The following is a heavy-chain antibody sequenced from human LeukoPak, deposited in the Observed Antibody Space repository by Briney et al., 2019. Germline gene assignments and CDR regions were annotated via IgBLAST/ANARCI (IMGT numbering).Heavy chain of an antibody. Sequence: SVKVSCKASGGTFSSYAISWVRQAPGQGLEWMGGIIPIFGTANYAQKFQGRVTITRNTSISTAYMELSSLRSEDTAVYYCARGTYSSGWTHNWFDPWGQGTLVTVSS. D-gene: IGHD6-19*01. CDR3: ARGTYSSGWTHNWFDP. CDR1: GGTFSSYA. J-gene: IGHJ5*02. CDR2: IIPIFGTA. V-gene: IGHV1-69*05.